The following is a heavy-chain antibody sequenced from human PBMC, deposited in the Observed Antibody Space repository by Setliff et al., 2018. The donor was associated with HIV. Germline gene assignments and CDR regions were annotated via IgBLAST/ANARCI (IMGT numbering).Heavy chain of an antibody. J-gene: IGHJ4*02. CDR3: ARGPPFAY. V-gene: IGHV4-39*07. CDR2: IAYSGTTMYF. Sequence: PSETLSLTCNVSGGSFIGSSFQSTWIRQAPGKGLEWIGDIAYSGTTMYFNYNPSLESRLSLSEYTSRHQFSLKLTSVTADDTGIYYCARGPPFAYWGQGLLVTVSS. CDR1: GGSFIGSSFQ.